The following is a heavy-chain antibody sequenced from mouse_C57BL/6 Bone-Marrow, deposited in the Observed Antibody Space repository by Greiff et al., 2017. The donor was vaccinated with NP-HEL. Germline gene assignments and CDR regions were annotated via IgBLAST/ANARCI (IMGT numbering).Heavy chain of an antibody. CDR3: ARDGGYYCYFDY. Sequence: VQLQQSGPGLVKPSQSLSLTCSVTGYSITSGYYWNWIRQFPGNKLEWMGYISYDGSNNYNPSLKNRISITRYTSKNQFFLKLNSVTTEDTATYYCARDGGYYCYFDYWGQGTTLTVSS. D-gene: IGHD2-3*01. CDR1: GYSITSGYY. CDR2: ISYDGSN. J-gene: IGHJ2*01. V-gene: IGHV3-6*01.